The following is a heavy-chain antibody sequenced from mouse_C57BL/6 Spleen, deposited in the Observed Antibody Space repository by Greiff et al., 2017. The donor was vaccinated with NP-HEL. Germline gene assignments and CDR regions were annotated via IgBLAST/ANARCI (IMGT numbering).Heavy chain of an antibody. D-gene: IGHD1-1*01. Sequence: VQLQQPGAELVMPGASVKLSCKASGYTFTSSWMHWVKQRPGQGLEWIGEIDPSDSYTNYNQKFKGKSTLTVDKSSSTAYMQLSSLTSEDSAVYYCARPIYYYGSSHFDYWGQGTTLTVSS. CDR3: ARPIYYYGSSHFDY. V-gene: IGHV1-69*01. CDR2: IDPSDSYT. CDR1: GYTFTSSW. J-gene: IGHJ2*01.